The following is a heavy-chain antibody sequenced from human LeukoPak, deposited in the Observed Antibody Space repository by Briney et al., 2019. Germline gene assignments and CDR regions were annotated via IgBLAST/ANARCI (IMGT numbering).Heavy chain of an antibody. CDR3: ARDRRWVLTGYLAI. CDR2: ISSSSSTI. D-gene: IGHD3-9*01. Sequence: GGSLRLSCAASGSTFSSYSMNWVRQAPGKGLEWVSYISSSSSTIYYADSVKGRFTISRDNAKNSLYLQMNSLRAEDTAVYYCARDRRWVLTGYLAIWGQGTLVTVSS. J-gene: IGHJ4*02. V-gene: IGHV3-48*04. CDR1: GSTFSSYS.